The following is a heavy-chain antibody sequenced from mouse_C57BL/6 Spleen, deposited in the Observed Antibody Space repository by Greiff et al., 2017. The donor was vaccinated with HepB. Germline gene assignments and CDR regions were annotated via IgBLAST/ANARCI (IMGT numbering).Heavy chain of an antibody. CDR3: AHYGSSYEGAY. CDR2: IYPRSGNT. CDR1: GYTFTSYG. D-gene: IGHD1-1*01. Sequence: VQLQQSGAELARPGASVKLSCKASGYTFTSYGISWVKQRTGQGLEWIGEIYPRSGNTYYNEKFKGKATLTADKSSSTAYMELRSLTSEGSAVYFCAHYGSSYEGAYWGQGTLVTVSA. J-gene: IGHJ3*01. V-gene: IGHV1-81*01.